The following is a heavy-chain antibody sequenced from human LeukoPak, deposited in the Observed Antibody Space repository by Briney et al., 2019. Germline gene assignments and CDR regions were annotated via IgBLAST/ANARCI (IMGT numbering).Heavy chain of an antibody. J-gene: IGHJ4*02. CDR3: ARGRSTIVNSNFDY. CDR2: ISYDGSKK. D-gene: IGHD2/OR15-2a*01. Sequence: GRSLRLSCAASGLTFSSYAMHWVRQAPGKGLEWVAVISYDGSKKYYADSVKGRLTISRDNSKNTVCLEMNSLRVEDTAVFYCARGRSTIVNSNFDYWGQGTLVTVSS. CDR1: GLTFSSYA. V-gene: IGHV3-30-3*01.